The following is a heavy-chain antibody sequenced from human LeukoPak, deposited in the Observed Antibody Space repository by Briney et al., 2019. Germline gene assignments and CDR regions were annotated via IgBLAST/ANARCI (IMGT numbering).Heavy chain of an antibody. D-gene: IGHD3-9*01. Sequence: SETLSLTCTVSGGSISSSSYYWGWIRQPPGKGLEWIGSIYYSGSTYYNPSLKSRVTISVDTSKNQFSLKLSSVTAADTAVYYCARRRVRYFDWLPYFDYWGQGTLVTVSS. CDR2: IYYSGST. CDR1: GGSISSSSYY. J-gene: IGHJ4*02. CDR3: ARRRVRYFDWLPYFDY. V-gene: IGHV4-39*07.